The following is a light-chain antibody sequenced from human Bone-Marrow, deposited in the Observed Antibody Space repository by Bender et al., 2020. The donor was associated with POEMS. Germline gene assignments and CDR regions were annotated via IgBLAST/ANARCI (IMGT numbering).Light chain of an antibody. J-gene: IGLJ1*01. V-gene: IGLV3-19*01. CDR2: GKN. CDR3: DSRDSDGSHYV. CDR1: SLENSY. Sequence: SSELTQDPAVSVAFGQTVTITCQGDSLENSYASWYQQKPGQAPVLVFYGKNKRPSGIPDRFSGSNSGNTASLTITAVQAEDEADYYCDSRDSDGSHYVFGTGTKVTVL.